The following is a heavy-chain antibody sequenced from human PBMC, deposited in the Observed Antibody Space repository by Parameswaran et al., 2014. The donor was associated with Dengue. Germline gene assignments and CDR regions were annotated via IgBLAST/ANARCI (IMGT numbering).Heavy chain of an antibody. V-gene: IGHV3-48*03. Sequence: VRQMPGKGLEWVSYISSSGSTIYYADSVKGRFTISRDNAKNSLYLQMNSLRAEDTAVYYCARDGSSSWSYYYYYMDVWGKGTTVTVSS. CDR2: ISSSGSTI. J-gene: IGHJ6*03. CDR3: ARDGSSSWSYYYYYMDV. D-gene: IGHD6-13*01.